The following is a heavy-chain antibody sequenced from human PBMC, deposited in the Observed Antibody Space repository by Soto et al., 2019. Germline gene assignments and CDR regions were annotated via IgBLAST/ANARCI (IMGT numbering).Heavy chain of an antibody. J-gene: IGHJ6*02. V-gene: IGHV6-1*01. Sequence: PSQTRSLTCAISGDSVSSNSAAWKLIRQSPSRGLEWLGRTYYRSKWYNDYAVSVKGRISINPDTSKNLFSLQLNSVTPEDTAVYYCARDRKGGFVMDVWGQGTTVTVSS. D-gene: IGHD3-16*01. CDR2: TYYRSKWYN. CDR1: GDSVSSNSAA. CDR3: ARDRKGGFVMDV.